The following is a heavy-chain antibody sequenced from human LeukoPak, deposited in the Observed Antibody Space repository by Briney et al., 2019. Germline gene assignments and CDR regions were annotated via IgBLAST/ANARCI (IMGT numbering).Heavy chain of an antibody. CDR3: AREPTSSLGIDY. J-gene: IGHJ4*02. CDR1: GFTFSSYT. D-gene: IGHD3-16*02. CDR2: ISSSSIYI. V-gene: IGHV3-21*01. Sequence: GSLRLSCAASGFTFSSYTMNWVRQAPGKGLEWVSSISSSSIYIYYADSVKGRFTISRDNAKNSLYLQMNSLRAEDTAVYYCAREPTSSLGIDYWGQGTLVTVSS.